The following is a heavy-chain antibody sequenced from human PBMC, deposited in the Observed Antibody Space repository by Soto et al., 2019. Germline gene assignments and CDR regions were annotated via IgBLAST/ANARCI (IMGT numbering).Heavy chain of an antibody. J-gene: IGHJ4*02. D-gene: IGHD2-8*02. CDR1: GGSVSSGSYY. CDR3: ARDKITGLFDY. Sequence: PSETLSLTCTVSGGSVSSGSYYWSWIRQPPGKGLEWIGYIYYSGSTNYNPSLKSRVTISVDTSKNQLSLKLTSVTAADTAVYYCARDKITGLFDYWGQGTLVTVSS. V-gene: IGHV4-61*01. CDR2: IYYSGST.